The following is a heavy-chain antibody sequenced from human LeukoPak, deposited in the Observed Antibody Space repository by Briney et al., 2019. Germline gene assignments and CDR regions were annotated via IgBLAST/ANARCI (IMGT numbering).Heavy chain of an antibody. CDR3: AREYSSSWWAIDY. Sequence: GGSLRLSCAASGFTFSSYWMSWVRQAPGKGLEGVANIKQDGSEKYYVDSVKGRFTISRDNAKNSLYLQMNSLRAEDTAVYYCAREYSSSWWAIDYWGQGTLVTVSS. J-gene: IGHJ4*02. D-gene: IGHD6-13*01. CDR2: IKQDGSEK. CDR1: GFTFSSYW. V-gene: IGHV3-7*01.